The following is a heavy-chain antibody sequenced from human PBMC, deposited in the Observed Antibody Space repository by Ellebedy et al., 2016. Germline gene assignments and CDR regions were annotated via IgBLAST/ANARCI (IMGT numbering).Heavy chain of an antibody. CDR2: IDTDEITT. D-gene: IGHD1-14*01. V-gene: IGHV3-74*01. J-gene: IGHJ5*02. CDR1: GFSISNHY. CDR3: TRDRPHSWFDP. Sequence: GESLKISCAASGFSISNHYMHWVRQAPGKGLVWVSYIDTDEITTNYADFVEGRFTISRDNAKNTVFLQMNSLRAEDTAVYYCTRDRPHSWFDPWGQGTLVTVSS.